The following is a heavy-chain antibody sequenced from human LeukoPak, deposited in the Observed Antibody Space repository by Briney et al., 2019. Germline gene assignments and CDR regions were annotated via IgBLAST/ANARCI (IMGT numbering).Heavy chain of an antibody. Sequence: GESLKISFKGSGYRFTSYWIGWVRPMPGKGLEWMGIIYPGDSDTRYSPSFQGQVTISADKSISTAYLQWSSLKASDTAMYYCARQDTAMVTYYYYGMDVWGQGTTVTVSS. V-gene: IGHV5-51*01. CDR1: GYRFTSYW. J-gene: IGHJ6*02. CDR2: IYPGDSDT. CDR3: ARQDTAMVTYYYYGMDV. D-gene: IGHD5-18*01.